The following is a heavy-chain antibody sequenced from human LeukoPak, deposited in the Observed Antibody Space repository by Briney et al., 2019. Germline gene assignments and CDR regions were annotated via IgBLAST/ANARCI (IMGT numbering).Heavy chain of an antibody. CDR1: GYSFTSYW. Sequence: GESLKISCKGSGYSFTSYWIGWVRQIPGKGLEWMGIFYPGDSDTRYSPSFQGQVTISADKSITTAYRSLKASDTAMYYCARHRGLYCSGGSCYPVSGMDVWGQGTTVTVSS. J-gene: IGHJ6*02. V-gene: IGHV5-51*01. CDR2: FYPGDSDT. D-gene: IGHD2-15*01. CDR3: ARHRGLYCSGGSCYPVSGMDV.